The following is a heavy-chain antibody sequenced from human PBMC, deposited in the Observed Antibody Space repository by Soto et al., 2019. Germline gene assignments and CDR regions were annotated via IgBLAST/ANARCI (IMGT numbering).Heavy chain of an antibody. CDR2: IKQDGSEK. D-gene: IGHD2-2*01. CDR3: ARDQVWYQQTPDAFDI. CDR1: GFTFSSYW. J-gene: IGHJ3*02. V-gene: IGHV3-7*01. Sequence: EVQLVESGGGLVQPGGSLRLSCAASGFTFSSYWMSWVRQAPGKGLEWVANIKQDGSEKYYVDSVKGRFTISRDNAKNSLYLQMNSLRAEDTAVYYCARDQVWYQQTPDAFDIWGQGTMVTVSS.